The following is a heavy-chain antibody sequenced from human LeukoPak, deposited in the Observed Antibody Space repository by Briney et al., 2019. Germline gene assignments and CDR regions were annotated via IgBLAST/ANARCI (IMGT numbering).Heavy chain of an antibody. J-gene: IGHJ4*02. D-gene: IGHD6-13*01. CDR1: GGSINYYY. CDR3: ARVEFDGVAAAGSLDY. Sequence: SETLSLTCTVSGGSINYYYWSWIRQPPGKGLEWIGYIYYSGSTNYNPSLKSRVTISVDTSKNQFSLKVRSVTAADTAVYHCARVEFDGVAAAGSLDYWGQGILVTVSS. V-gene: IGHV4-59*01. CDR2: IYYSGST.